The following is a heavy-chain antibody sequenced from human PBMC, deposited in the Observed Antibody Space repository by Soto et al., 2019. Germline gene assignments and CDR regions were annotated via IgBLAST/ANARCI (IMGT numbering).Heavy chain of an antibody. Sequence: SETLSLTCAVSGGSISSFDYSWSWMRQAPGRGLEWVGSIYQSGRSYFIPSVTRRVTTSMDKSTIKFSLEITSAAAAYKARNYCAREMTAFGVAPGGGFDVWGQGTLVTVSS. J-gene: IGHJ5*02. CDR2: IYQSGRS. CDR1: GGSISSFDYS. D-gene: IGHD3-3*01. V-gene: IGHV4-30-2*01. CDR3: AREMTAFGVAPGGGFDV.